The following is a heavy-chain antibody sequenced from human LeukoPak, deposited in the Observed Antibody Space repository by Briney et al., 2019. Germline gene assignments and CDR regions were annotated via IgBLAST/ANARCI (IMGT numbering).Heavy chain of an antibody. CDR3: ARGDRYNWNDDYFDY. Sequence: SETLSLTCTVSGGSISSYYWSWIRQLPGKGLEWMGYIYYSGSTNYNPSLKSRVAISVDTSKNQFSLKLSSVTAADTAVYYCARGDRYNWNDDYFDYWGQGTLVTVSS. CDR1: GGSISSYY. V-gene: IGHV4-59*01. D-gene: IGHD1-20*01. CDR2: IYYSGST. J-gene: IGHJ4*02.